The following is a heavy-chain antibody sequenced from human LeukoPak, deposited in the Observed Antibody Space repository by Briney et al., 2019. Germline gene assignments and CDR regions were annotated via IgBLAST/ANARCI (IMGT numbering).Heavy chain of an antibody. D-gene: IGHD5-24*01. J-gene: IGHJ4*02. Sequence: SETLSLTCTVSGGSMSSYYWSWLRLPPGKGLEWIGYIYYSGSTKYNPSLKSRVTISVDTSKNQFSLKLSSVTAADTAVYYCARGARAGYNLEPFDYWGQGTLVTVSS. CDR1: GGSMSSYY. CDR3: ARGARAGYNLEPFDY. V-gene: IGHV4-59*08. CDR2: IYYSGST.